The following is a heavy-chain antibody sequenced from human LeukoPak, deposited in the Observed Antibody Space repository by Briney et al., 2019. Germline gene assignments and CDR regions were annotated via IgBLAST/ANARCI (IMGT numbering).Heavy chain of an antibody. V-gene: IGHV3-64*01. CDR2: ISSNGGST. J-gene: IGHJ3*02. D-gene: IGHD3-10*01. CDR3: ARTMRFGELSRAFDI. CDR1: GFTFSSYA. Sequence: PGGSLRLSCAASGFTFSSYAMHWVRQAPGKGLEYVSAISSNGGSTYYANSVKGRFTISRDNSKNTLYLQVGSLRAEDMAVYYCARTMRFGELSRAFDIWGQGTMVTVSS.